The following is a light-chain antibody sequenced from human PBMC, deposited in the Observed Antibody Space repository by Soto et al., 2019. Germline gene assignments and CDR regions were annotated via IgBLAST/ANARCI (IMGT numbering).Light chain of an antibody. CDR1: NSDVGSHNF. CDR3: CSLTNGATWV. J-gene: IGLJ3*02. Sequence: QSALTQPASVSGSPGQSITISCTGTNSDVGSHNFVSWYQQYPGKAPKLLVYEASNRPSGLSNRVSGSKSGNTASLTISGLQAEDEDDYYCCSLTNGATWVFGGGTKLTVL. V-gene: IGLV2-23*01. CDR2: EAS.